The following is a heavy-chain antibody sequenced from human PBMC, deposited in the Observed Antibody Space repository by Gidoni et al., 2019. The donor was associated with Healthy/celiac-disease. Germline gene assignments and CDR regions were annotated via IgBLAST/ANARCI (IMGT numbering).Heavy chain of an antibody. J-gene: IGHJ4*02. CDR2: ISSNGCST. V-gene: IGHV3-64D*06. CDR1: GFTFSSYA. Sequence: EVQLVQSGGGLVQPGGSLSLSCSASGFTFSSYAMHWVRQAPGKGREYVSAISSNGCSTYYADSVKGRFTISRDNSKNTLYLQMSSLRAEDTAVYYCVKAGFLEWYRDYFDYWGQGTLVTVSS. CDR3: VKAGFLEWYRDYFDY. D-gene: IGHD3-3*01.